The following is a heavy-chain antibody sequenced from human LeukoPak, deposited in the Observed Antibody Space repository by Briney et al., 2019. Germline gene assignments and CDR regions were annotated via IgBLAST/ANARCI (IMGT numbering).Heavy chain of an antibody. J-gene: IGHJ6*03. D-gene: IGHD3-10*01. CDR2: IYSGGST. V-gene: IGHV3-53*05. Sequence: PGGSLRLSCAASGFTVSSNYMSWVRQAPGKGLEWVSVIYSGGSTYYADSVKGRFTISRDNSKNTLYLQMNSLRAEDTAVYYCTTDRELLWFGELSWPGRTAMDVWGKGTTVTVSS. CDR3: TTDRELLWFGELSWPGRTAMDV. CDR1: GFTVSSNY.